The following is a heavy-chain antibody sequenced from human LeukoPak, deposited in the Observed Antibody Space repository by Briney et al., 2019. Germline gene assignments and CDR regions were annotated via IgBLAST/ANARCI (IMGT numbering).Heavy chain of an antibody. V-gene: IGHV3-7*01. CDR3: ARDPKGDARWYFDY. D-gene: IGHD6-13*01. J-gene: IGHJ4*02. CDR2: IKQDGSEK. Sequence: GGSLRLSCAASGFTFSSYWMSWVRQAPGKGLEWVANIKQDGSEKYYVDSVKGRFTIFRDNAKNSLYLQMNSLRAEDTAVYYCARDPKGDARWYFDYWGQGTLVTVSS. CDR1: GFTFSSYW.